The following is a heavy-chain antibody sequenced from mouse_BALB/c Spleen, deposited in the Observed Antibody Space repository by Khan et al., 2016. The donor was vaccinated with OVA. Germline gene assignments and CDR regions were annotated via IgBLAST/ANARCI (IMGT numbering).Heavy chain of an antibody. J-gene: IGHJ2*01. V-gene: IGHV1S137*01. Sequence: QVQLKESGPELVRPGVSVKISCKGSGYTFTDYALHWVKRSHAKSLVWIGLISTYSGNTNYKQKFKGKATMTVDQSSSTAYMELARLTSEDSAIYYCTRPAYDGYYDYWGQGTTLTVSS. CDR3: TRPAYDGYYDY. CDR1: GYTFTDYA. D-gene: IGHD2-3*01. CDR2: ISTYSGNT.